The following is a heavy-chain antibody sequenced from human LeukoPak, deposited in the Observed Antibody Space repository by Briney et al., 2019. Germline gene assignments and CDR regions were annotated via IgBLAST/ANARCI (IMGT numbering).Heavy chain of an antibody. CDR1: GFIFSSYA. D-gene: IGHD4/OR15-4a*01. CDR3: AKRDYSDGSAYSYFDS. J-gene: IGHJ4*02. Sequence: PGGSLRLSCAASGFIFSSYAMSWVRQAPGKGPEWISAIGPRGGSTKYVESVEGRFTISRDNSKNTLYLQMNSLRADDTAIYYCAKRDYSDGSAYSYFDSWGQGTLVTVSS. CDR2: IGPRGGST. V-gene: IGHV3-23*01.